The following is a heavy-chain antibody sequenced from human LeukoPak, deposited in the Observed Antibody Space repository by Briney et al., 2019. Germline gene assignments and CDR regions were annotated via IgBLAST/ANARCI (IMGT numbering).Heavy chain of an antibody. Sequence: GASVKVSCKASGYDFSDLYFHWVRQAPGQGLEWMGWINPYSGASIYAQKFQGRVTMETSSGTVYMQLSRLRYDDTAVYYCATASVTRMRDPWGQGTLVTVSS. V-gene: IGHV1-2*02. CDR2: INPYSGAS. CDR3: ATASVTRMRDP. CDR1: GYDFSDLY. J-gene: IGHJ5*02.